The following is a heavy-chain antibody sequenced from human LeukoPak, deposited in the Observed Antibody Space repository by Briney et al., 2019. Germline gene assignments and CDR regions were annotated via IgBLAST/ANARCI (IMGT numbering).Heavy chain of an antibody. J-gene: IGHJ4*02. V-gene: IGHV3-7*01. Sequence: RGGSLRLSCAASGFTFSRYWMSWVRQAPGKGLEWVVNIKRDGSEKKYVDSVRGRFTISRDNAKNSLYIQMNSLTAEDTAVYYCARVLDRDSGDCIFDYWGQGILVTVSS. CDR2: IKRDGSEK. CDR3: ARVLDRDSGDCIFDY. CDR1: GFTFSRYW. D-gene: IGHD4-17*01.